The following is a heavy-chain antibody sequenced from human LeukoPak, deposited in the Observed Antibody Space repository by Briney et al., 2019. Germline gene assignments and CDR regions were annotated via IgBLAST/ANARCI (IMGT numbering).Heavy chain of an antibody. CDR1: GYTFTSYY. CDR2: INPSGGST. J-gene: IGHJ4*02. V-gene: IGHV1-46*01. D-gene: IGHD2-15*01. Sequence: ASVKVSCKASGYTFTSYYMHWVRQAPGQGLEWMGIINPSGGSTSYAQKFQGRVTMTRDMSTSTVYMELSSLRSEDTAVYYCVSTTLGYCSGGSCYTLDYWGQGTLVTVSS. CDR3: VSTTLGYCSGGSCYTLDY.